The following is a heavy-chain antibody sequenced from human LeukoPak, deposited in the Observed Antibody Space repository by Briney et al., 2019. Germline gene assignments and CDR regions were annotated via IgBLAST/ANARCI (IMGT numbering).Heavy chain of an antibody. V-gene: IGHV3-23*01. CDR1: GFTFSSYA. D-gene: IGHD4-23*01. J-gene: IGHJ4*02. Sequence: GGSLRLSCAASGFTFSSYAMSWVRQAPGKGLEWVSAISFSGGSTYYTDSVKGRFTISRDNSKNTLYLQMNSLRAGDTAVYYCAKNAYYGGNSAMDYWGQGTLVTVSS. CDR3: AKNAYYGGNSAMDY. CDR2: ISFSGGST.